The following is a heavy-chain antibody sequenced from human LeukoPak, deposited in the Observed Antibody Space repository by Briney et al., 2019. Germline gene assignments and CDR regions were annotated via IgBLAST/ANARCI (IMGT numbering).Heavy chain of an antibody. D-gene: IGHD3-10*01. CDR2: IYYDGNTK. CDR1: GFSFSNYG. V-gene: IGHV3-33*01. J-gene: IGHJ4*02. CDR3: ARGFGSGPGN. Sequence: GGSLRLSCVASGFSFSNYGFHWVRQAPGKGLEWVADIYYDGNTKYYGDSVKGRFTISRDNSENTLFLQMNSLRAEDTAVYYCARGFGSGPGNWGQGTLVTVSS.